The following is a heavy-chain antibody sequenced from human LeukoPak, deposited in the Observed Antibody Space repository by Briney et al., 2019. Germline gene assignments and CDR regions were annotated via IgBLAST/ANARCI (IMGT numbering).Heavy chain of an antibody. CDR2: ISHDGNNE. V-gene: IGHV3-30*18. J-gene: IGHJ4*02. CDR1: GFTFSTFG. Sequence: GRSLRLSCAASGFTFSTFGIHWVRQAPGKGLEWVAAISHDGNNEYYTDSVKGRFTISRDNSKNMIYLQMNSLRGEDSAVYYCAKVNNYDDYWGQETLVTVSS. D-gene: IGHD1/OR15-1a*01. CDR3: AKVNNYDDY.